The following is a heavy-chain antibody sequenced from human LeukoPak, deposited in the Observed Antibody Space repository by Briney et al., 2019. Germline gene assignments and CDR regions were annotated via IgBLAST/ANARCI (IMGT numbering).Heavy chain of an antibody. D-gene: IGHD3-10*01. CDR3: ASSGSVDY. Sequence: PGGSLRLSCAASGFTFSSYGMHWVRQAPGKGLEWVAVISYDGSNKYYADSVKGRFTISRDNSKNTLYLQMNSLRAEDTAVYYCASSGSVDYWGQGTLVTVSS. CDR2: ISYDGSNK. CDR1: GFTFSSYG. J-gene: IGHJ4*02. V-gene: IGHV3-30*03.